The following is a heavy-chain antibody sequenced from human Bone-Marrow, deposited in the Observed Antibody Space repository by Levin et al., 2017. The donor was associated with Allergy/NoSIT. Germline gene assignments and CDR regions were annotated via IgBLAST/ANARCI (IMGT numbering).Heavy chain of an antibody. Sequence: AGGSLRLSCAASGFTFSSYAMSWVRQAPGKGLEWVSAIGSSGGTTYYADSVKGRFTISRDNSKNTLYLQMNSLSADDTAVYYCAKATNRYCSASSCYFIQLTFDSWGQGTLVTVSS. D-gene: IGHD2-2*01. J-gene: IGHJ4*02. CDR2: IGSSGGTT. CDR1: GFTFSSYA. V-gene: IGHV3-23*01. CDR3: AKATNRYCSASSCYFIQLTFDS.